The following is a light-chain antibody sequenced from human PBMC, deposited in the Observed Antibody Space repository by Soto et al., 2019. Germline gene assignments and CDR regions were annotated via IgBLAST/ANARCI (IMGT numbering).Light chain of an antibody. V-gene: IGKV1-33*01. Sequence: DIQMTQSPSSLPASVGDRVTIACQASQDINTFLHWYQQRPGEAPKLLIFHTSNLEAGVPSRFSGSGSGTSFTFTLTSLQPEDFATYYCQKYETLPYPFGQGTTL. CDR1: QDINTF. J-gene: IGKJ2*01. CDR3: QKYETLPYP. CDR2: HTS.